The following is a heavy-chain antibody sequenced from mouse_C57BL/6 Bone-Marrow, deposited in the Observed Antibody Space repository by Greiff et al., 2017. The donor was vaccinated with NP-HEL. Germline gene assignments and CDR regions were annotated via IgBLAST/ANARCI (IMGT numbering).Heavy chain of an antibody. V-gene: IGHV1-18*01. Sequence: VQLKQSGPELVKPGASVKIPCKASGYTFTDYNMDWVKQSHGKSLEWIGDINPNNGGTIYNQKFKGKATLTVDKSSSTAYMELRSLTSEDTAVYYCARRYGRPYYFDYWGQGTTLTVSS. J-gene: IGHJ2*01. CDR1: GYTFTDYN. D-gene: IGHD1-1*01. CDR3: ARRYGRPYYFDY. CDR2: INPNNGGT.